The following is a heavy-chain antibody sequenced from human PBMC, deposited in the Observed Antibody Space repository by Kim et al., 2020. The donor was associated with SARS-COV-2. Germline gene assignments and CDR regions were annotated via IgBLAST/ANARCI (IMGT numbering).Heavy chain of an antibody. CDR2: T. CDR3: AKLIAYGGYVDY. J-gene: IGHJ4*02. Sequence: TYYADSVKGRFTISRDNSKNTLYLQMNSRRAEDTAVYYCAKLIAYGGYVDYWGQGTLVTVSS. D-gene: IGHD2-8*01. V-gene: IGHV3-23*03.